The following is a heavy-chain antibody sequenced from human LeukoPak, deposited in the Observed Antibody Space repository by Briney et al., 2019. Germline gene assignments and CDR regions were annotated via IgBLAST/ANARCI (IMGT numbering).Heavy chain of an antibody. CDR3: ARDSPHYDILTGYYTGAFDI. V-gene: IGHV4-30-2*01. CDR2: IYHSGST. Sequence: SETLSLTCAVSGGSISSGGYPWSWIRQPPGKGLEWIGYIYHSGSTYYNPSLKSRVTISVDRSKNQFSLKLSSVAAADTAVYYCARDSPHYDILTGYYTGAFDIWGQGTMVTVSS. D-gene: IGHD3-9*01. J-gene: IGHJ3*02. CDR1: GGSISSGGYP.